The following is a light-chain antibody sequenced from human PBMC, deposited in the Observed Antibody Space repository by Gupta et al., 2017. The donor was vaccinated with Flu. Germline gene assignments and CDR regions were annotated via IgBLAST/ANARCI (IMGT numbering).Light chain of an antibody. CDR2: DVT. Sequence: TSSDVGGYNYVSLYQQLPGKAPKLMIYDVTKRPSGVPDRFSGSKSGNTASLTISGLQAEDAGNYYCCSYAGSYTYFFGTETEGTVL. J-gene: IGLJ1*01. V-gene: IGLV2-11*01. CDR3: CSYAGSYTYF. CDR1: SSDVGGYNY.